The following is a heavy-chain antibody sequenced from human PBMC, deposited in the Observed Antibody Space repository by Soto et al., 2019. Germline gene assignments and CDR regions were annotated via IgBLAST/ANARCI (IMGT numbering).Heavy chain of an antibody. D-gene: IGHD4-17*01. CDR1: GFTFSSYS. V-gene: IGHV3-48*01. Sequence: EGQLVESGGGLVQPGGSLRLSCAASGFTFSSYSMNWVRQAPGKGLAWVSYISSSSSTIYYAESVKGRFTISRDNAKNSLYLQMNSLRAEDTAVYYCAREGGDGNWFDPWGQGPLVTVSS. CDR3: AREGGDGNWFDP. CDR2: ISSSSSTI. J-gene: IGHJ5*02.